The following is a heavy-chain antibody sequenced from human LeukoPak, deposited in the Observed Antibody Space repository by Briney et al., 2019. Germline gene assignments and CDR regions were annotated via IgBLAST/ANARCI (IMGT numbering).Heavy chain of an antibody. V-gene: IGHV4-39*01. J-gene: IGHJ4*02. CDR3: ARHAGGIAASGTRPFDY. CDR1: GDSIRSGTYS. D-gene: IGHD6-13*01. CDR2: ISYTGST. Sequence: KPSETLSLTCSVSGDSIRSGTYSWGWIRQPPGKGLEWIGSISYTGSTYYNPSLKSRVTISVDTSKSQFPLKMSSVTAADTAVYYCARHAGGIAASGTRPFDYWGQGTLVTVSS.